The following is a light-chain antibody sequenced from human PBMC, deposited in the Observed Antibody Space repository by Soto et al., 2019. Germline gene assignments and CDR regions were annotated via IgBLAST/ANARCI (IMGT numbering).Light chain of an antibody. CDR2: DAS. J-gene: IGKJ5*01. CDR1: QSVSSN. Sequence: EIVMTQSPATLSVSPGERATLSCRASQSVSSNLAWHQQKPGQAPRILMYDASTRATGIPARFGGSGSGTDFTLTISRLEPEDFAVYYCQQYGSSPQITFGQGTRLEIK. V-gene: IGKV3-15*01. CDR3: QQYGSSPQIT.